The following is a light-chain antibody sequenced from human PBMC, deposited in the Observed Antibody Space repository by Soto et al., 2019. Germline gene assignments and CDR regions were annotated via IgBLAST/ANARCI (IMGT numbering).Light chain of an antibody. CDR3: QHYGASPPFT. V-gene: IGKV3-20*01. J-gene: IGKJ5*01. CDR2: AAS. Sequence: EIVLTQSPGTLSLSPGEGATLFCRASQSVSSTSFVWYQQKPGQAPRLFIYAASIRAAGIPDRFSGSGSGTHFTLTISRLEPEDFAVYYCQHYGASPPFTFGQGTRLEIK. CDR1: QSVSSTS.